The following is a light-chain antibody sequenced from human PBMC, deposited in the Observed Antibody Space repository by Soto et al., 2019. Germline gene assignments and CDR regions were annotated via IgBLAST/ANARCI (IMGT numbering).Light chain of an antibody. V-gene: IGKV3-20*01. CDR1: QSVSSSY. Sequence: EIVLTQSPGTLSLSPGERATLSCRASQSVSSSYLAWYQQKPGQAPRLLIYGASSRATGIPDRFSGGGSGTHFTLTISRLEPEDFAVYYCQQYGTSPFTFGPGTKVDIK. CDR3: QQYGTSPFT. CDR2: GAS. J-gene: IGKJ3*01.